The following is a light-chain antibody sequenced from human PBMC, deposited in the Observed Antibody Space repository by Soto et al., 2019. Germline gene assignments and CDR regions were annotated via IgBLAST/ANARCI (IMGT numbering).Light chain of an antibody. Sequence: QSVLTQPPSVSGAPGQRVTISCSGSSSNIGAGYDVNWYRQLPGTAPRLVIYVNTNRPSGVPDRFSASKSGTSASLAITGVQVEDEADYYCQSYDSSLRGAVFGGGTQLTVL. J-gene: IGLJ2*01. V-gene: IGLV1-40*01. CDR3: QSYDSSLRGAV. CDR1: SSNIGAGYD. CDR2: VNT.